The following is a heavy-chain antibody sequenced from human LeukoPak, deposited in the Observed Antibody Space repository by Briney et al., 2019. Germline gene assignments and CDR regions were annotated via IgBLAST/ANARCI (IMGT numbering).Heavy chain of an antibody. V-gene: IGHV4-59*12. CDR1: GGSIRSYD. CDR2: IYYSGST. CDR3: AKDGTRPFYGSGSYYNYFDS. D-gene: IGHD3-10*01. J-gene: IGHJ4*02. Sequence: SETLSLTCTVSGGSIRSYDWSWIRQPPGKGLEWIGDIYYSGSTNYNPSLKSRVTMSVDTSRNQLSLKLSSVTAADTAVYYCAKDGTRPFYGSGSYYNYFDSWGQGTLVTVSS.